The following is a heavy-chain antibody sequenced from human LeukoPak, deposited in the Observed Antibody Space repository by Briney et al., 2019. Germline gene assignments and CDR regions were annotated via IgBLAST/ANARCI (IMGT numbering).Heavy chain of an antibody. CDR2: IKPDGTFK. CDR3: ARDSSY. Sequence: GGSLSLSCAASGFTFTDYWMHWVRQAPGKGLEWVADIKPDGTFKYYGDSVKGRFTISRDNSKNTLYLQMNSLRAEDTAVYYCARDSSYWGQGTLVTVSS. J-gene: IGHJ4*02. V-gene: IGHV3-7*03. CDR1: GFTFTDYW.